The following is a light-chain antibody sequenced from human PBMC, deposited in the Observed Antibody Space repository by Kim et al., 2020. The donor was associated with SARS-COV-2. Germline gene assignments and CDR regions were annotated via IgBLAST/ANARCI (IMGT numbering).Light chain of an antibody. CDR2: RDN. CDR1: GNNVGNEG. Sequence: QAGLTQPPSVSKTLRQTATLTCTGNGNNVGNEGAAWLQQHQGHPPKLLSYRDNNRPSVISERFSASRSGNIASLTISEVQPEDEANYYCSAWDSRLNVWLFGGGTKVTVL. CDR3: SAWDSRLNVWL. V-gene: IGLV10-54*01. J-gene: IGLJ3*02.